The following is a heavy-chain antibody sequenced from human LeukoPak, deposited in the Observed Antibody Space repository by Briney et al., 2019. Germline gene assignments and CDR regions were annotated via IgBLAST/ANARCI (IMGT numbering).Heavy chain of an antibody. CDR2: IYSGGST. Sequence: GGSLRLSCAASGFTVTDNYMNWVRQSSGKGLEWVSVIYSGGSTYYADSVKGRFTISRDNSKNTLYLQMNSLRAEDTAVYYCARDPYDSSGNSCWGQGTLVNVSS. V-gene: IGHV3-53*01. CDR1: GFTVTDNY. J-gene: IGHJ1*01. D-gene: IGHD3-22*01. CDR3: ARDPYDSSGNSC.